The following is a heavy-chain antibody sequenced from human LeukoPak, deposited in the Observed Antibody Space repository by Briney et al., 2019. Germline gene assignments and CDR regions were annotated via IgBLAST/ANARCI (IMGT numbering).Heavy chain of an antibody. CDR1: GFTFSSYS. V-gene: IGHV3-21*01. Sequence: PGGSLRLSCAASGFTFSSYSMNWVRQAPGKGLEWVSSISSSSSYIYYADSVKGRFTISRDNAKNSLYLQMNSLRAEDTAVYYCARDDIAAAGDDYWGQGTLVTVSS. CDR2: ISSSSSYI. J-gene: IGHJ4*02. D-gene: IGHD6-13*01. CDR3: ARDDIAAAGDDY.